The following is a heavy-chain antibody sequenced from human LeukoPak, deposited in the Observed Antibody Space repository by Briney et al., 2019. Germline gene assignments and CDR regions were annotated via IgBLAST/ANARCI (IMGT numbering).Heavy chain of an antibody. J-gene: IGHJ4*02. CDR2: ISAYNGNT. V-gene: IGHV1-18*01. CDR3: ARITLQNYYYDSSAYYPGDY. CDR1: GYTFSNYA. D-gene: IGHD3-22*01. Sequence: ASVKVSCKASGYTFSNYAINWVRQAPGQGLEWMGWISAYNGNTNYAQKLQDRVTMTTDTSTSTAYMELRILRSDDTAVYYCARITLQNYYYDSSAYYPGDYWGQGTLVTVSS.